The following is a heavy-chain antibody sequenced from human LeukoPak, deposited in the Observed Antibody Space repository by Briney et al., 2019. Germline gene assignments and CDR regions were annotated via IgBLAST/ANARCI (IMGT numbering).Heavy chain of an antibody. J-gene: IGHJ6*03. V-gene: IGHV3-7*01. CDR2: IKQDGSEK. CDR3: ARDRLEVVVVPAASYYYYYMDV. Sequence: GGSLRLSCAASGFTFSRYWMSWVRQAPGKGLEWVANIKQDGSEKYYVDSVKGRFTISRGNAKNSLYLQMNSLRAEDTAVYYCARDRLEVVVVPAASYYYYYMDVWGKGTTVTVSS. D-gene: IGHD2-2*01. CDR1: GFTFSRYW.